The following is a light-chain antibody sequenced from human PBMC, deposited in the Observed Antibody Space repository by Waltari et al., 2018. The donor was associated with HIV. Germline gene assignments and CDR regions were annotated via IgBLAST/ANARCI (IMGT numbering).Light chain of an antibody. CDR2: EVN. Sequence: QSALTQPPSASGSPGQSVTISCPGTSSDAGVSTSVPWYQRHPGKAPKLMIYEVNKRPSGVPDRFSGSKSANTASLTVSGLQADDEADYYCNSYAGSNNWVFGGGTKLTVL. J-gene: IGLJ3*02. V-gene: IGLV2-8*01. CDR3: NSYAGSNNWV. CDR1: SSDAGVSTS.